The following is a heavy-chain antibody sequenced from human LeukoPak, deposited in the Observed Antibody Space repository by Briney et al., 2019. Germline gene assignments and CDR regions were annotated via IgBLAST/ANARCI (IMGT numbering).Heavy chain of an antibody. CDR1: GYTFTSYG. CDR3: ARDLYYYGSGSYFGGY. CDR2: ISAYNGNT. D-gene: IGHD3-10*01. J-gene: IGHJ4*02. Sequence: ASVKASCKASGYTFTSYGISWVRQAPGQGLEWMGWISAYNGNTNYAQKLQGRVTMTTDTSTSTAYMELRSLRSDDTAVYYCARDLYYYGSGSYFGGYWGQGTLVTVSS. V-gene: IGHV1-18*01.